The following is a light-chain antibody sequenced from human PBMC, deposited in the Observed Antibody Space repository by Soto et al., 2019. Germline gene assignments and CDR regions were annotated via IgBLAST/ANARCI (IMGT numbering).Light chain of an antibody. J-gene: IGKJ1*01. V-gene: IGKV3-15*01. CDR1: QSVSSN. Sequence: EIVMTQSPATLSVSPGERATLSCRASQSVSSNLAWYQQKPGQAPRLLIYGASTRATGIPARFSGNGSGTDFTLTISSLQSEDFAVYYCQQYNNWPSTFGQGTKVEIK. CDR2: GAS. CDR3: QQYNNWPST.